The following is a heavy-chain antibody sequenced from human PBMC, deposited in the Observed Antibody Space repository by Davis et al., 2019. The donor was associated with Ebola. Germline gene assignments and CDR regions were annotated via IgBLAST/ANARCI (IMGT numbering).Heavy chain of an antibody. D-gene: IGHD5-24*01. CDR3: AHGWQQLMH. CDR2: ISDTGGST. V-gene: IGHV3-23*01. CDR1: GFTFSSYA. Sequence: PGGSLSLSCAASGFTFSSYAMSWVRQAPGKGLEWVSGISDTGGSTYYADSVKGRFPISRDNSKNTLYLQMNSLRVEDTAVYYCAHGWQQLMHWGRGTLVTDSS. J-gene: IGHJ4*02.